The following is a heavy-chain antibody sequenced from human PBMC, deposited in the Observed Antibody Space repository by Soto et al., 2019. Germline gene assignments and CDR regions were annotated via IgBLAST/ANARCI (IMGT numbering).Heavy chain of an antibody. V-gene: IGHV1-2*02. CDR1: GYTFTGYY. CDR2: INPNSGGT. J-gene: IGHJ4*02. Sequence: VASVKVSCKASGYTFTGYYMHWVRQAPGQGLEWMGWINPNSGGTNYAQKFQGRVTMTRDTSISTAYMELSRLRSDDTAVYYCARIAEDKTWNFDYSDQGTLLTGSS. CDR3: ARIAEDKTWNFDY. D-gene: IGHD2-15*01.